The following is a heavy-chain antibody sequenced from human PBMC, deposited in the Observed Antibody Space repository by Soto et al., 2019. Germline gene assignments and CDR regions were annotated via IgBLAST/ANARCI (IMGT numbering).Heavy chain of an antibody. CDR2: ISTFNGKT. D-gene: IGHD1-26*01. CDR3: ARLLTEGATFREDAFDL. Sequence: QVQLVQCGGDVKTPGASVKVSCTTFRYTFTSHGIAWVRQAPGQGLEWMGWISTFNGKTDYAQKFQGRVTMTADTLTSTVHMELRSLRSDDTAVYYCARLLTEGATFREDAFDLWGQGTKVTVSS. V-gene: IGHV1-18*01. J-gene: IGHJ3*01. CDR1: RYTFTSHG.